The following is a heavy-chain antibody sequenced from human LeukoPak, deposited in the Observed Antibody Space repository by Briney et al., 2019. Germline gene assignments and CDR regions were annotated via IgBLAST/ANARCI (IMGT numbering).Heavy chain of an antibody. CDR2: INHSGST. CDR3: ARGGGFDAFDI. J-gene: IGHJ3*02. CDR1: GGSFSGYY. V-gene: IGHV4-34*01. Sequence: SETLSLTCAVYGGSFSGYYWSWIRQPPGKGLEWIGEINHSGSTNYNPSLKSRVTISVDTSKNQFSLKLSSVTAADTAVYYCARGGGFDAFDIWGQGTIAIVSS. D-gene: IGHD4-23*01.